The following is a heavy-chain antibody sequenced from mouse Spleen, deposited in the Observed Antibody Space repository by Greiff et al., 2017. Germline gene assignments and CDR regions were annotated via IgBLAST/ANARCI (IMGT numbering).Heavy chain of an antibody. CDR1: GYTFTDYE. CDR3: ARDGGFAY. J-gene: IGHJ3*01. Sequence: VKVVESGAELVRPGASVTLSCKASGYTFTDYEMHWVKQTPVHGLEWIGAIDPETGGTSYNQKFKGKATLTVDKSSSTAYMELNSLTSEDSAVYYCARDGGFAYWGQGTLVTVSA. D-gene: IGHD3-3*01. CDR2: IDPETGGT. V-gene: IGHV1-15*01.